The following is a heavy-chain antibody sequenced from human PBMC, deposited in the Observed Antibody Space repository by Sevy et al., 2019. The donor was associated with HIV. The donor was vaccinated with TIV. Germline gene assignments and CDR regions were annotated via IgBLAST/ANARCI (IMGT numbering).Heavy chain of an antibody. V-gene: IGHV5-51*01. J-gene: IGHJ4*02. CDR1: GFYFGNYW. CDR2: IHPGDCDT. D-gene: IGHD2-15*01. CDR3: ARGEHHCSDGRCKSYYLDF. Sequence: GESLKISCKGSGFYFGNYWIGWVRQMPGKGLEWMGFIHPGDCDTIYSPTFQGQVTFSADKSTSTAFLQWNSLKASDTAIYYCARGEHHCSDGRCKSYYLDFWGQGTLVTVSS.